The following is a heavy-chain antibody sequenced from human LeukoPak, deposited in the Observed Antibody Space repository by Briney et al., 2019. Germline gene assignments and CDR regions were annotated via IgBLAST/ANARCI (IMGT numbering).Heavy chain of an antibody. CDR3: ARRRGDWYFDL. D-gene: IGHD1-26*01. J-gene: IGHJ2*01. CDR1: GGSVSGYL. Sequence: KSSETLSLTCTVSGGSVSGYLWSWIRQPPGKGLEWIGYISYIGSTNYNPSLKSRVTISVDTSKNQLSLKLTSVTAADTAVYYCARRRGDWYFDLWGRGTLVTVSS. CDR2: ISYIGST. V-gene: IGHV4-59*08.